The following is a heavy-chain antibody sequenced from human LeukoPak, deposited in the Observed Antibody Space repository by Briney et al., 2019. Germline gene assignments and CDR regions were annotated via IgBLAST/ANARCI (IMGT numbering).Heavy chain of an antibody. CDR3: AGGLVAVADARDDY. J-gene: IGHJ4*02. CDR2: INHSGST. Sequence: TETLSLTCAVYGGSFSGYYWSWIRQPPGKGLEWIGEINHSGSTNYNPSLKSRVTISVDTSKNQFSLKLSSVTAADTAVYYCAGGLVAVADARDDYWGQGTLVTVSS. CDR1: GGSFSGYY. D-gene: IGHD6-19*01. V-gene: IGHV4-34*01.